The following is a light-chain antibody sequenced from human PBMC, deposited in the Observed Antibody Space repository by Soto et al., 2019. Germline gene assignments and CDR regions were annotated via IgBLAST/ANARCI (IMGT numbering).Light chain of an antibody. CDR3: QQSYSTPRT. Sequence: DIQMTQSPSSLSASVGDRVTITCRASQGIGTYVNWFQQKPGNAPNHLIDTASSLQSGVPSRFSGSGSGTHFTLTISSLQPEDFATYYCQQSYSTPRTFGQGTKLEI. V-gene: IGKV1-39*01. J-gene: IGKJ2*01. CDR1: QGIGTY. CDR2: TAS.